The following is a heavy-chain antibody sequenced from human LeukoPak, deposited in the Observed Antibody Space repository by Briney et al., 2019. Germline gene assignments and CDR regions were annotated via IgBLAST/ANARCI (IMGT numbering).Heavy chain of an antibody. CDR2: IYYSGST. D-gene: IGHD3-10*01. J-gene: IGHJ4*02. V-gene: IGHV4-59*12. CDR3: AREVRGVTSYYFDY. CDR1: GGSISSYY. Sequence: PSETLSLTCTVSGGSISSYYWSWIRQPPGKGLEWIGYIYYSGSTSYNPSLKSRVTISVDTSKNQFSLKLSSVTAADTAVYYCAREVRGVTSYYFDYWGQGTLVTVSS.